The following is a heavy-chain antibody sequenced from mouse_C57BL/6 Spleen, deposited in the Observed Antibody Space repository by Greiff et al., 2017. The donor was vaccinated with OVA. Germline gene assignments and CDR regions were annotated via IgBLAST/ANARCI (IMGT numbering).Heavy chain of an antibody. V-gene: IGHV1-22*01. J-gene: IGHJ2*01. CDR2: INPNNFGT. D-gene: IGHD1-1*01. CDR3: ARGDYYGSSTDY. Sequence: QLPGHILYWIVYINPNNFGTSYNQKFKGKATLTVNKSSSTAYMELRSLTSEDSAVYYCARGDYYGSSTDYWGQGTTLTVSS.